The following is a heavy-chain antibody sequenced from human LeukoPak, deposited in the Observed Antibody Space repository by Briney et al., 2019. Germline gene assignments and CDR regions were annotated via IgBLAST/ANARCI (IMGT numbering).Heavy chain of an antibody. CDR2: IYYSGST. Sequence: SETLSLTCAVSGGSLSPHYWSWIRQPPGKGLEWIGSIYYSGSTYYNPSLRSRVTISVDTSKNQFSLKLSSVTAADTAVYYCARALHLNWFDPWGQGTLVTVSS. V-gene: IGHV4-39*07. CDR1: GGSLSPHY. J-gene: IGHJ5*02. CDR3: ARALHLNWFDP.